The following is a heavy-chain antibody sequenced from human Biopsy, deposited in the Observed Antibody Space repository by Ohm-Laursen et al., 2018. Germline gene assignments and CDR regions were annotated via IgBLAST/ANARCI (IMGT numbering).Heavy chain of an antibody. V-gene: IGHV3-33*01. Sequence: SLRLSCAASGFTFSIYGMHWVRQAPGKGLEWVAVIWYDGSNKYYADSVKGRFTISRDDPKNTLYLQMNSLRAEDTAVYYCAREGDDSSGYTPHSFDYWGQGTLVTVSS. CDR3: AREGDDSSGYTPHSFDY. CDR1: GFTFSIYG. J-gene: IGHJ4*02. D-gene: IGHD3-22*01. CDR2: IWYDGSNK.